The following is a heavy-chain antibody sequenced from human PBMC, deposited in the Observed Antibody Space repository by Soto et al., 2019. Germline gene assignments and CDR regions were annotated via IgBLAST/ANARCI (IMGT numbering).Heavy chain of an antibody. CDR2: IKSSSNDI. CDR3: ARVYYYERSANFGY. CDR1: GFTFGSYS. Sequence: EVQLVESGGGLVKPGGSLRLSCVASGFTFGSYSMAWVRQAPGKGPEWVSYIKSSSNDIYYADSVTGRFTIARDNAKNTLHLQMNSLRDDDTAVYYCARVYYYERSANFGYWGQGTLVTVSS. V-gene: IGHV3-48*02. J-gene: IGHJ4*02. D-gene: IGHD3-22*01.